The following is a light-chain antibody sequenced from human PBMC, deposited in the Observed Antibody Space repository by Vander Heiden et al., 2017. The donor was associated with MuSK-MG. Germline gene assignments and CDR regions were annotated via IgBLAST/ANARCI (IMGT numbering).Light chain of an antibody. J-gene: IGKJ5*01. CDR2: DAS. CDR1: QDISDY. Sequence: DIQMTQSPSSLSASVGDRVTITCQASQDISDYVNWYQQKPGKAPKLVIYDASSLEPGVSTRFSGRGSGTDFTFTISSLQPEAIAQHYSQQDDNFPLAFSQGTRMEIK. CDR3: QQDDNFPLA. V-gene: IGKV1-33*01.